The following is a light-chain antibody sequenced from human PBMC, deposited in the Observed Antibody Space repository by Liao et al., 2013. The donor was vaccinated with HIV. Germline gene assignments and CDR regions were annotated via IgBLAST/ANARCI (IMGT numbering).Light chain of an antibody. CDR3: QAWDTNTAI. V-gene: IGLV3-1*01. Sequence: TQPPSVSVSPGQTASITCSGNDLGDRYVSWYQQKPGQSPVLVIYQDNQRPSGIPERFSGSNSGNTATLTISETQAMDEADYYCQAWDTNTAIFGGGTKLTVL. CDR2: QDN. CDR1: DLGDRY. J-gene: IGLJ2*01.